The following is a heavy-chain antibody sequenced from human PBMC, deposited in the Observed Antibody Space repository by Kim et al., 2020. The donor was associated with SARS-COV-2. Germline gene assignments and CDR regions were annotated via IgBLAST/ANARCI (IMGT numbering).Heavy chain of an antibody. V-gene: IGHV3-9*01. CDR1: GFTFDDYA. CDR2: ISWNSGSI. D-gene: IGHD3-9*01. CDR3: AKDMWINHYEIMTCFYP. Sequence: GGSLRLSCAASGFTFDDYAMHWVRQAPGKGLEWVSGISWNSGSIGYVDSVKGRFTISRDNAKNSLYLQMNSLRAEDTALYYCAKDMWINHYEIMTCFYP. J-gene: IGHJ5*02.